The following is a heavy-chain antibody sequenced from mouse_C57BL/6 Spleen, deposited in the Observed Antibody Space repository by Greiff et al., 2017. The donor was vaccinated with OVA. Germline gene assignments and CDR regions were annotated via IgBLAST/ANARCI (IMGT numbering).Heavy chain of an antibody. V-gene: IGHV1-82*01. D-gene: IGHD1-1*01. CDR1: GYAFSSYW. J-gene: IGHJ2*01. CDR3: ARLDSTTVAFDY. Sequence: VQLQQSGPELVKPGASVKISCKASGYAFSSYWMNWVKQRPGQGLEWIGRIYPGDGDTNYNGKFKGKATLTADKSSSTAYMQLSSLTSEDSAVYFCARLDSTTVAFDYWGQGTTLTVSS. CDR2: IYPGDGDT.